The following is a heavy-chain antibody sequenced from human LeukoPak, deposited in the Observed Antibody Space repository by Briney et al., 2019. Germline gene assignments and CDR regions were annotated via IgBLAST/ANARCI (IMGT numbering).Heavy chain of an antibody. CDR3: AKTVDTAMVSDY. Sequence: GGSLRLSCAASGFTFSSYGMHWVRQAPGKGLEWVAFIRYDGSNKYYADSVKGRFTISRDNSKNTLYLQMNSLRAEDTAVYYCAKTVDTAMVSDYWGQGTLVTVSS. CDR1: GFTFSSYG. J-gene: IGHJ4*02. V-gene: IGHV3-30*02. CDR2: IRYDGSNK. D-gene: IGHD5-18*01.